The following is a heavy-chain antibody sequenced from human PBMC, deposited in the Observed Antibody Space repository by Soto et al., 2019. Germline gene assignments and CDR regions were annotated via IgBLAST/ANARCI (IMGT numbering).Heavy chain of an antibody. CDR3: AKGDDLGPKTGYAFDP. V-gene: IGHV6-1*01. J-gene: IGHJ5*02. CDR2: TYFRSKWYN. CDR1: GDSVSSNTAS. Sequence: SQTLSLTCAISGDSVSSNTASWNWIRQSPSRGLEWLGRTYFRSKWYNDYAVSVKSRIIINPDTSNNQFSLQLNSVTPEDTAVYFCAKGDDLGPKTGYAFDPWGQGIMVTVSS. D-gene: IGHD5-12*01.